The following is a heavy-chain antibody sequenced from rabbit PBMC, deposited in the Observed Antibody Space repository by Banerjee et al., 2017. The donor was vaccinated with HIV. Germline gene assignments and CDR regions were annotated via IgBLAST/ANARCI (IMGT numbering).Heavy chain of an antibody. J-gene: IGHJ5*02. CDR1: GFTLSSYW. CDR3: ARDLAGVIGWNFGL. Sequence: EESGGGLVKPEGSLTLTCTASGFTLSSYWICWVRQAPGKGLEWIACINTSSGNTVYASWAKGRFTISKASWTTVTLQMTSLTAADTATYFCARDLAGVIGWNFGLWGQGTLVTVS. D-gene: IGHD4-1*01. CDR2: INTSSGNT. V-gene: IGHV1S45*01.